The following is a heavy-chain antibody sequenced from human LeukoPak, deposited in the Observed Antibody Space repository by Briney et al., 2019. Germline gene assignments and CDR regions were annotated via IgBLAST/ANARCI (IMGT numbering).Heavy chain of an antibody. CDR3: VKEWSSAATFYYFDY. CDR1: GFTFSTYW. CDR2: IEGDGSST. J-gene: IGHJ4*02. D-gene: IGHD1-26*01. Sequence: TGGSLTLSCAASGFTFSTYWMHGVRQAPGGGVVWVSRIEGDGSSTDYANSVKGRFTISRDNSKNTLYLQMSSLRTEDTAVYYCVKEWSSAATFYYFDYWGQGTLVTVSS. V-gene: IGHV3-74*01.